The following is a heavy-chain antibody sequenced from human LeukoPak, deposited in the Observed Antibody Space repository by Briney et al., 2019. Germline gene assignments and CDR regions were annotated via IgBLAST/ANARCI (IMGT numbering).Heavy chain of an antibody. J-gene: IGHJ3*02. Sequence: SETLSLTCTVSGGSISSGGYYWSWIRQHPGKGLEWIGYIYYSGSTYYNPSLKSRVTISVDTSKNQFSLKLSSVTAADTAVYYCARDEGDAFDIWGQGTMVTISS. CDR3: ARDEGDAFDI. CDR2: IYYSGST. CDR1: GGSISSGGYY. V-gene: IGHV4-31*03.